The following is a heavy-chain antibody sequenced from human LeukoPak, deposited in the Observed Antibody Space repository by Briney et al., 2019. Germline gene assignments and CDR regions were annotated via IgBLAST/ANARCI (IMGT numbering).Heavy chain of an antibody. D-gene: IGHD4-23*01. Sequence: HGESLKISCKGSGYSFTSYWIGWVRQMPGKGLEWMGIIYPGDSDTRYSPSFQGQVTISADKSISTAYLQWSSLKASDTAMYYCARRATARSEAVTNFDYWGQGTLVTVSS. CDR1: GYSFTSYW. CDR3: ARRATARSEAVTNFDY. V-gene: IGHV5-51*01. CDR2: IYPGDSDT. J-gene: IGHJ4*02.